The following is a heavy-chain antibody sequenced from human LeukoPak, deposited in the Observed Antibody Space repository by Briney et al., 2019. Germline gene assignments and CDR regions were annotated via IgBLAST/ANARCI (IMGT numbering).Heavy chain of an antibody. J-gene: IGHJ4*02. CDR3: ARDKDDYGDYLLGY. Sequence: GGSLRLSCAASGFTFSSYGMHWVRQAPGKGLEWVAVIWYDGSNKYYADSVKGRFTISRDNSKNTLYLQMNSLRAEDTAVYYCARDKDDYGDYLLGYWGQGTLVTVSS. D-gene: IGHD4-17*01. CDR1: GFTFSSYG. CDR2: IWYDGSNK. V-gene: IGHV3-33*01.